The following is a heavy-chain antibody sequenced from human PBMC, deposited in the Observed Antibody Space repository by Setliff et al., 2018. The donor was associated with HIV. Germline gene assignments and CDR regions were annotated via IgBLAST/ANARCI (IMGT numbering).Heavy chain of an antibody. CDR1: GFTFSASP. CDR3: VREADGPPGNYDL. J-gene: IGHJ4*02. Sequence: LRLSCEASGFTFSASPIHWVRQAPGKGLEWAAVISYDGRNKFYIDSVKGRCTLSRDNSKNTVYLQMNSLRPEDTGVYYCVREADGPPGNYDLWGQGALVTVSS. V-gene: IGHV3-30*04. D-gene: IGHD3-3*01. CDR2: ISYDGRNK.